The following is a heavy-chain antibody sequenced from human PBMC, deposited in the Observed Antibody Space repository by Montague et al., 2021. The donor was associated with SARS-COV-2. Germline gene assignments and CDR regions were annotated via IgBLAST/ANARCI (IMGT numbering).Heavy chain of an antibody. CDR2: IYYSGST. D-gene: IGHD3-3*01. Sequence: SETLSLTCTVSGGSVSSGSYYWSWIRQPPGKGLEWIGYIYYSGSTNYNPSLKSRVTISVDTSKNQFSLKLSSVTAADTAVYYCAREAWRITMIGVVTRYGMDVWGQGTTVTVSS. V-gene: IGHV4-61*01. CDR1: GGSVSSGSYY. CDR3: AREAWRITMIGVVTRYGMDV. J-gene: IGHJ6*02.